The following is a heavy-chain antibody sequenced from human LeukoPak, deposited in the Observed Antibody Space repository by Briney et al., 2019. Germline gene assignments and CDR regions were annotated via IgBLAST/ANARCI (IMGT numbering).Heavy chain of an antibody. CDR1: GGTFSSYA. Sequence: ASVKVSCXASGGTFSSYAISWVRRAPGQGLEWMGGIIPIFGTANYAQKFQGRVTITTDESTSTAYMELSSLRSEDTAVYYCARDPIDSSGDYWGQGTLVTVSS. CDR3: ARDPIDSSGDY. J-gene: IGHJ4*02. CDR2: IIPIFGTA. V-gene: IGHV1-69*05. D-gene: IGHD3-22*01.